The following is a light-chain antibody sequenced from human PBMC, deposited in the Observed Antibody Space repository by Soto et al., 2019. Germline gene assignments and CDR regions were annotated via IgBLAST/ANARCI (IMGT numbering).Light chain of an antibody. CDR1: QTVYNGF. CDR2: GAS. Sequence: ENVLTQSPGTLSLSPGERATLSCRASQTVYNGFLAWYQQKPGQAPRLLIYGASSRATGIPDRFSGSGSGTDFTLTITSLETGDFAVYYCQHYVSAPRTFGQGTKVES. V-gene: IGKV3-20*01. J-gene: IGKJ1*01. CDR3: QHYVSAPRT.